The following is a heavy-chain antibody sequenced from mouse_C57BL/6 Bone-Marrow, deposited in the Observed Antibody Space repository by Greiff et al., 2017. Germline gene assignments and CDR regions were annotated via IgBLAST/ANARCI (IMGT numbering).Heavy chain of an antibody. CDR3: ARVGGIYYGYGADY. CDR1: GYTFTDYN. J-gene: IGHJ2*01. V-gene: IGHV1-18*01. D-gene: IGHD2-2*01. Sequence: VQLQQSGPELVKPGASVKIPCKASGYTFTDYNMDWVKQSHGKSLEWIGDINPNNGGTIYNQKFKGKATLTVDKSSSTAYMELRSLTSEDTAVYYCARVGGIYYGYGADYWGQGTTLTVSS. CDR2: INPNNGGT.